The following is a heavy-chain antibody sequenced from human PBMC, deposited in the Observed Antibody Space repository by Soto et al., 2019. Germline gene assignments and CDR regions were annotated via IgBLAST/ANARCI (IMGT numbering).Heavy chain of an antibody. CDR2: IYHSGSA. CDR1: GGSISSRKW. Sequence: TLSLTCAVSGGSISSRKWWSWVRQPPGKGLEWIGEIYHSGSANYNPSLKSRVTISVDKSKSQFSLKMNSVTAADTAVYYCASKFGELFADSFDIWGQATLVSVSS. J-gene: IGHJ3*02. CDR3: ASKFGELFADSFDI. D-gene: IGHD3-10*01. V-gene: IGHV4-4*02.